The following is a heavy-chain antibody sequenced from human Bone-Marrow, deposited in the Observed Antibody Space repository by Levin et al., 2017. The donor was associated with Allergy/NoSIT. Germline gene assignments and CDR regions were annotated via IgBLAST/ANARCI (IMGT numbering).Heavy chain of an antibody. CDR3: VRDAVYYFDS. CDR1: GFTFSSYG. J-gene: IGHJ4*02. V-gene: IGHV3-33*01. Sequence: GESLKISCAASGFTFSSYGMHWVRQAPGKGLEWVALIWYDGSSQYYGDPVRGRFTISRDNSRNTLYLQMNSLRAEDTAVYYCVRDAVYYFDSWGQGTPVTVSS. CDR2: IWYDGSSQ.